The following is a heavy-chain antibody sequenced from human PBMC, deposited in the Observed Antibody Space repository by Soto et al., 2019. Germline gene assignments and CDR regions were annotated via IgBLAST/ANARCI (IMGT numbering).Heavy chain of an antibody. CDR3: AKDEGYCNSISCKDAFDY. J-gene: IGHJ3*01. CDR2: ISWDGGYK. Sequence: EVQLVESGGGLVQPGRSLRLSCAASGFTFVDYAMHWVRQAPGQGLEWVSGISWDGGYKGYADSVKGRFTISRDNAKKSLYLEMNSLRVEDTALYYCAKDEGYCNSISCKDAFDYWGQGITVTVS. D-gene: IGHD2-2*01. CDR1: GFTFVDYA. V-gene: IGHV3-9*01.